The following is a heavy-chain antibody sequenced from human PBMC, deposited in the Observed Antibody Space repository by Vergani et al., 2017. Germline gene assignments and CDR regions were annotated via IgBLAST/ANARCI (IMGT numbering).Heavy chain of an antibody. Sequence: QVKLQESGPGLLKPSQTLSPTCTVSGESIRSGSHYWSWIRQPAGKGPEWIGHIHTGGSTDLNPSFKSRVSISVDTSKCQFSLKLNSVTVTDTAVYYCARSSPYCTSGSCPAIWGQGTLVTVSS. V-gene: IGHV4-61*02. CDR1: GESIRSGSHY. D-gene: IGHD2-15*01. J-gene: IGHJ4*02. CDR3: ARSSPYCTSGSCPAI. CDR2: IHTGGST.